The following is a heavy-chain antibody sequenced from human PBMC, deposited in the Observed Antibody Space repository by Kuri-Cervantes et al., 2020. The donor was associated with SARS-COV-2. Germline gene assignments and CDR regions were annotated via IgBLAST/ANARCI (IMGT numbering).Heavy chain of an antibody. Sequence: GGSLRLSCAASGFNFSRTDMHWVRQAPGKGLEWVAIISDDGQNQDFADSVKGRFTISRDNFKNTLCLNMSSLRAEDTAMYYCARDRVGVLDSWGQGTLVTVSS. V-gene: IGHV3-30*03. CDR1: GFNFSRTD. CDR3: ARDRVGVLDS. J-gene: IGHJ4*02. D-gene: IGHD2-21*01. CDR2: ISDDGQNQ.